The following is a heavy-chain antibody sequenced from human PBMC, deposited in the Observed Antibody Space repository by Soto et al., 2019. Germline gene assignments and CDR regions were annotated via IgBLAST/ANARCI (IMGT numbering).Heavy chain of an antibody. D-gene: IGHD3-22*01. V-gene: IGHV4-39*01. CDR2: VYNSGST. CDR1: GGSISRRSYY. J-gene: IGHJ4*02. CDR3: ARQDPAPYFDNRGSNTGPDF. Sequence: SSETPSLTCTVSGGSISRRSYYWGWIRQPPGKGLEWIGTVYNSGSTYYNPSLKSRVSISVDMSRDQFSLYLSSVTAADTAVYFCARQDPAPYFDNRGSNTGPDFWGQGTLVTVSS.